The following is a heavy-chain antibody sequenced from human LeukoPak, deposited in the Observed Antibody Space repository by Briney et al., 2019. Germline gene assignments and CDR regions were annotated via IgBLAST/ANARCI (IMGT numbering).Heavy chain of an antibody. Sequence: SQTLSLTCTVSGSSISSGSYYWSWIRQPAGKGLEWIGRIYTSGSTNYNPSLKSRVTISVDTSKNQFSLKLSSVTAADTAVYYCARDRGGSSGWYGFDYWGQGTLVTVSS. CDR1: GSSISSGSYY. D-gene: IGHD6-19*01. J-gene: IGHJ4*02. V-gene: IGHV4-61*02. CDR3: ARDRGGSSGWYGFDY. CDR2: IYTSGST.